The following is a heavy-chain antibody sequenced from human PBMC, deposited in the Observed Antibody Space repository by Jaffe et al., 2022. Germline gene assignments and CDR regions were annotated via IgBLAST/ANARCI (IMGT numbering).Heavy chain of an antibody. CDR3: ARGLRTYYYGSGSPYARSYYYYYMDV. D-gene: IGHD3-10*01. V-gene: IGHV4-34*01. CDR1: GGSFSGYY. CDR2: INHSGST. Sequence: QVQLQQWGAGLLKPSETLSLTCAVYGGSFSGYYWSWIRQPPGKGLEWIGEINHSGSTNYNPSLKSRVTISVDTSKNQFSLKLSSVTAADTAVYYCARGLRTYYYGSGSPYARSYYYYYMDVWGKGTTVTVSS. J-gene: IGHJ6*03.